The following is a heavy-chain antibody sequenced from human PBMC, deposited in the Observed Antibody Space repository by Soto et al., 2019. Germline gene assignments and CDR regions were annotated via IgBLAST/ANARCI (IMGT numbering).Heavy chain of an antibody. V-gene: IGHV5-51*01. CDR3: ARRRAWNDAFDF. J-gene: IGHJ4*02. CDR2: IYPADSDT. D-gene: IGHD1-1*01. Sequence: PGESLKISCKASGYNFTTYWIGWVRQMPGKGRELMGVIYPADSDTRYRPPFQGQVTFSADKSLTTAYLQWNSLKASDTAKYYCARRRAWNDAFDFWGQGTLVTVSS. CDR1: GYNFTTYW.